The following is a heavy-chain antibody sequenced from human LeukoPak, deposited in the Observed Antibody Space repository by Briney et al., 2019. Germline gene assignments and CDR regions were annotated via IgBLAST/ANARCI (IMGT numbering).Heavy chain of an antibody. Sequence: GGSLRLSCAGSGFTFSGYWMHWVRQAPGKGLVWVSRINSDGSNTNYADSVKGRFTISRDNAKNTLYLQMNSLRAEDTAVYYCARLSSGWYYGMDVWGKGTTVTVSS. V-gene: IGHV3-74*01. CDR2: INSDGSNT. J-gene: IGHJ6*04. D-gene: IGHD6-19*01. CDR1: GFTFSGYW. CDR3: ARLSSGWYYGMDV.